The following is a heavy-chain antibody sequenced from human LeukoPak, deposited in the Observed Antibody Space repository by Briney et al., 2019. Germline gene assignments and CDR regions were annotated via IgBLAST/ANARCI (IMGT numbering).Heavy chain of an antibody. CDR3: ARGPNSNWSGLDF. Sequence: GGSLRLSFTASGFSFSGHWMHWARQLPGMGLVWVSRISPTGSTTSYADSVKGRFTVSRDNAKNTLYLQVNNLRAEDTAVYYCARGPNSNWSGLDFWGQGTLLTVSS. V-gene: IGHV3-74*01. J-gene: IGHJ4*02. CDR1: GFSFSGHW. D-gene: IGHD6-6*01. CDR2: ISPTGSTT.